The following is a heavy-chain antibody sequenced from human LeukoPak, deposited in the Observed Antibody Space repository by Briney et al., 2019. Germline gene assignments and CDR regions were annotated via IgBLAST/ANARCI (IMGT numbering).Heavy chain of an antibody. CDR1: GFTFSGSA. D-gene: IGHD3-10*01. CDR2: IRSKANSYAT. CDR3: TRREAGVYYFDY. V-gene: IGHV3-73*01. J-gene: IGHJ4*02. Sequence: PGGSLRLSCAASGFTFSGSAMHWVRHASGKGLEWVGRIRSKANSYATAYAASVKGRSTISRDDSKNTAYLQMNSLKTEDTAVYYCTRREAGVYYFDYWGQGSLVTVSS.